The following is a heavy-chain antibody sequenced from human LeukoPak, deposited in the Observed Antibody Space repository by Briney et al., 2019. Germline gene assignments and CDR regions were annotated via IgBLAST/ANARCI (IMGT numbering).Heavy chain of an antibody. Sequence: GGSLRLSCRSSGFTFIKFGMSWVRQAPGKGLEWVAAVSGVGGTTYYGDFVKGRFTISRDNANNTLYLEMTSLRVEDTAVYYCAKSDWAGAYRMHFDYWGQGSLVTVSS. CDR1: GFTFIKFG. CDR2: VSGVGGTT. V-gene: IGHV3-23*01. D-gene: IGHD2-21*02. CDR3: AKSDWAGAYRMHFDY. J-gene: IGHJ4*02.